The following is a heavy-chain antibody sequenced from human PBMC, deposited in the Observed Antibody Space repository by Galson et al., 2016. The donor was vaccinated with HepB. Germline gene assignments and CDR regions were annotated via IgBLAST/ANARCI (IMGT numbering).Heavy chain of an antibody. V-gene: IGHV4-39*01. CDR2: VYYSGNT. Sequence: ETLSLTCTVSGDSIFTSYYYWGWIRQPPGKGLEWIATVYYSGNTYYNPSLESRVAVSIDTAKNQFSLKVNSVTAADTAVYYCARQEWVGTYFDYWGQGTLVTVSS. D-gene: IGHD3-10*01. J-gene: IGHJ4*02. CDR3: ARQEWVGTYFDY. CDR1: GDSIFTSYYY.